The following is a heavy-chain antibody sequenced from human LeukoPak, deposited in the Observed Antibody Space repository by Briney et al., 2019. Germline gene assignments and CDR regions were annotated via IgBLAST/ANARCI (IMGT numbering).Heavy chain of an antibody. J-gene: IGHJ3*02. CDR3: ARGGNPFDAFDI. CDR2: MNPNSGNT. V-gene: IGHV1-8*01. D-gene: IGHD1-14*01. Sequence: ASVKVSCKASGYTFTSYDINWVRQATGQGLEWMGWMNPNSGNTGYAQEFQGRVTMTRNTSISTAYMELSSLRSEDTAVYYCARGGNPFDAFDIWGQGTMVTVSS. CDR1: GYTFTSYD.